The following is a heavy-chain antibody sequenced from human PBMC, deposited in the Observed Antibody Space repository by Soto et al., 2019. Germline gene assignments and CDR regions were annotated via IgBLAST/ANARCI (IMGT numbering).Heavy chain of an antibody. CDR1: RYIFTAYF. CDR2: INTTNGAT. Sequence: QVQLVQSGAEVKKPGASVKVSCKAPRYIFTAYFMHWVRQAPGQGLEWMGWINTTNGATHDGLSFQGRVTMTRYTSLSTADRERCSLRSDDTAVYYCASHCLGARLDPWGQVTLVIVSS. J-gene: IGHJ5*02. V-gene: IGHV1-2*02. D-gene: IGHD2-21*02. CDR3: ASHCLGARLDP.